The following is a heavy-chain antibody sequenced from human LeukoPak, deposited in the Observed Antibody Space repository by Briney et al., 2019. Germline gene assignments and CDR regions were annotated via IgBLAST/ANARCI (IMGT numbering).Heavy chain of an antibody. D-gene: IGHD5-18*01. V-gene: IGHV4-59*01. CDR1: GDSITGYY. Sequence: SETLSLTCTVSGDSITGYYWTWVRQPPGKGLEWIGYVYHTGTSNYDPSVRSRITMSVDTSKNQYSMKLTSVTAADTAVYFCARALDTWSALDYWGLGTLVTVSS. J-gene: IGHJ4*02. CDR2: VYHTGTS. CDR3: ARALDTWSALDY.